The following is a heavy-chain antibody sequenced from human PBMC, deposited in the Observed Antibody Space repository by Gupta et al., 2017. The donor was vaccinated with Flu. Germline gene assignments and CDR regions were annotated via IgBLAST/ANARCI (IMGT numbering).Heavy chain of an antibody. J-gene: IGHJ2*01. Sequence: QVQLVQSGAEVKKPGSSVKVSCKASGGTFSSYAISWVRPAPGQGLEWMGGIIPIFGTANYAQKFQGRVTITADESTSTAYMELSSLRSEDTAVYYCARVFGLGPMDYWYFDLWGRGTLVTVSS. CDR1: GGTFSSYA. V-gene: IGHV1-69*01. CDR2: IIPIFGTA. CDR3: ARVFGLGPMDYWYFDL. D-gene: IGHD2-8*01.